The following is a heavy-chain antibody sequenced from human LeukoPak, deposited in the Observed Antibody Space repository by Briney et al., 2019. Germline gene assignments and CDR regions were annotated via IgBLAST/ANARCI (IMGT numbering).Heavy chain of an antibody. D-gene: IGHD2-2*01. V-gene: IGHV3-11*01. CDR3: ARSPGLLYAFDI. CDR2: ISSSGSTI. J-gene: IGHJ3*02. Sequence: GGSLRLPCAASGFTFSDYYMSWIRQAPGKGLEWVSYISSSGSTIYYADSVKGQFTISRDNAKNSLYLQMNSLRAEDTAVYYCARSPGLLYAFDIWGQGTMVTVSS. CDR1: GFTFSDYY.